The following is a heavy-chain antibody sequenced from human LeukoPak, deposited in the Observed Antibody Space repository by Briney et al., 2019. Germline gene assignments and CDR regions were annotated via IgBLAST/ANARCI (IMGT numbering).Heavy chain of an antibody. V-gene: IGHV4-34*01. CDR3: ACRSSGWYSDWFDP. CDR2: INHSGST. J-gene: IGHJ5*02. CDR1: GGPFSGYY. Sequence: PSETLSLTCAVYGGPFSGYYWSWIRQPPGKGLEWIGEINHSGSTNYNPSLKSRVTISVDTSKNQFSLKLSSVTAADTAVYYCACRSSGWYSDWFDPWGQGTLVTVSS. D-gene: IGHD6-19*01.